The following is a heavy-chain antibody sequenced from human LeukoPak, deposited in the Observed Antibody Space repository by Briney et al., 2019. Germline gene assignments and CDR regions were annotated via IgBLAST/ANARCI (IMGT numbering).Heavy chain of an antibody. CDR2: IKQDGSEK. D-gene: IGHD2-15*01. CDR3: ARDFRSQGYYYYYYMDV. Sequence: GGSLRLSCAASGFTFSSYWMSWVRQAPGKGLEWVANIKQDGSEKYYVDSVKGRFTISRDNAKNSLYLQMNSLRAEDTAVYYCARDFRSQGYYYYYYMDVWGKGTTVTVSS. J-gene: IGHJ6*03. V-gene: IGHV3-7*01. CDR1: GFTFSSYW.